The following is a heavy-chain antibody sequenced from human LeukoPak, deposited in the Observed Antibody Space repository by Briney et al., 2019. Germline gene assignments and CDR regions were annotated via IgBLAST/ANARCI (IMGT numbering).Heavy chain of an antibody. CDR1: GYTFTSYG. CDR2: IIPIVGTA. Sequence: GASVKVSCKASGYTFTSYGISWVRQAPGQGLEWMGGIIPIVGTAKYAQKFQGRVTITADESTSTAYMELRSLRSEDTAVYYCATLTGYYGAFDYWGQGTLVTVSS. D-gene: IGHD3-9*01. J-gene: IGHJ4*02. CDR3: ATLTGYYGAFDY. V-gene: IGHV1-69*13.